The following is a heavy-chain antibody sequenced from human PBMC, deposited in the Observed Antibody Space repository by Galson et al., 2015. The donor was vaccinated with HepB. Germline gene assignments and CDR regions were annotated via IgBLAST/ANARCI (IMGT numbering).Heavy chain of an antibody. CDR2: INANTGSP. Sequence: SVKVSCKASGYTFSNYAMNWVRQAPGRGLEWMGWINANTGSPTYAQGFTGRFVFSLDTSDYTAYLHISSLKPEDTGIYYCARDEFGDSLDYWGQGTLVTVSS. J-gene: IGHJ4*02. CDR1: GYTFSNYA. CDR3: ARDEFGDSLDY. D-gene: IGHD3-16*01. V-gene: IGHV7-4-1*02.